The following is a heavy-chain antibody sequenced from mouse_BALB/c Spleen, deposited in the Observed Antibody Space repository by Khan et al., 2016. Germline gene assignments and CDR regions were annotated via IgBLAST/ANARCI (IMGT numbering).Heavy chain of an antibody. D-gene: IGHD2-4*01. CDR3: ARSTMITFFDY. Sequence: VQLQQSGPELVKPGASVKMSCKASGYTFTSYVMHWVKQKHGQGLEWIGYINPYNDGTKYNEKFKGKATLTSDKSSSTAYMELSSLTSEDSAVYYCARSTMITFFDYWGQGTTLTVSS. V-gene: IGHV1S136*01. CDR1: GYTFTSYV. CDR2: INPYNDGT. J-gene: IGHJ2*01.